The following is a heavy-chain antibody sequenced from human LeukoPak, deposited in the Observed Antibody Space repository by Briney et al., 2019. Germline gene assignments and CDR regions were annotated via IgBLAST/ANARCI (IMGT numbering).Heavy chain of an antibody. Sequence: GGSLRLSCAASGFTFSDYYMSWIRQAPGKGLEWVSYISSSGSTIYYADSVKGRFTISRDNAKNSLYLQMNSLRAEDTAVYYCAIVAAADAFDIWGQGTMVTVSS. V-gene: IGHV3-11*04. D-gene: IGHD6-13*01. J-gene: IGHJ3*02. CDR2: ISSSGSTI. CDR3: AIVAAADAFDI. CDR1: GFTFSDYY.